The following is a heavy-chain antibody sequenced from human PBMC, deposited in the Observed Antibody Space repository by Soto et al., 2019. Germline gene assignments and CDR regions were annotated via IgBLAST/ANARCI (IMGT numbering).Heavy chain of an antibody. CDR2: ISGSGGST. V-gene: IGHV3-23*01. Sequence: PGGSLRLSCAASGFTFSSYAMSWARQAPGKGLEWVSAISGSGGSTYYADSVKGRFTISRDNSKNTLYLQMNSLRAEDTAVYYCASLSTPSSSPPKVYFQHWGQGTLVTVSS. D-gene: IGHD2-2*01. CDR1: GFTFSSYA. J-gene: IGHJ1*01. CDR3: ASLSTPSSSPPKVYFQH.